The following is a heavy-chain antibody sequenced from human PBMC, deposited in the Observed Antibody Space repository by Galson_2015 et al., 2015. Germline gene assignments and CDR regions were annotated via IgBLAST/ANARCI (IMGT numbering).Heavy chain of an antibody. D-gene: IGHD3-10*01. V-gene: IGHV3-53*01. CDR3: ASWGTPSFGEDY. Sequence: SLRLSCAASGVTVRRYCMTWVRQAPGKGLEWVAAIYSDGSTNYADSVKDRFTFSRDTSKNTLYLQMMSLITEDAAVYYCASWGTPSFGEDYWGQGTLVTVSS. CDR1: GVTVRRYC. CDR2: IYSDGST. J-gene: IGHJ4*02.